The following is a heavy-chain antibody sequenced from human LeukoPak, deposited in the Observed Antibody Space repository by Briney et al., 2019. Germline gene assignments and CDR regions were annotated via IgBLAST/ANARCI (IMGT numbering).Heavy chain of an antibody. D-gene: IGHD3-22*01. CDR2: ISGSGDST. CDR3: AESSGYYSSFDY. CDR1: GFTFSSYA. J-gene: IGHJ4*02. V-gene: IGHV3-23*01. Sequence: GGSLRLSCAASGFTFSSYALSWVRQAPGKGLEWVSAISGSGDSTYYADSVKGRFTISRDNAKNTLYLQMNSLRAEDTAVYYCAESSGYYSSFDYWGQGTLVTVSS.